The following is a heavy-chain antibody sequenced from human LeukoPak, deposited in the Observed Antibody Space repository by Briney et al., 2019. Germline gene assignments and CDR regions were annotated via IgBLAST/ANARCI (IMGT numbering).Heavy chain of an antibody. CDR1: GGTFSSYA. Sequence: SVKLSCKASGGTFSSYAISWVRRAPGQGLEWMGRIIPIFGTANYAQKFQGRVTITTDESTSTAYMELSSLRSEDTAVYYCARGESIAAADPLDYWGQGTLVTVSS. CDR2: IIPIFGTA. J-gene: IGHJ4*02. CDR3: ARGESIAAADPLDY. V-gene: IGHV1-69*05. D-gene: IGHD6-13*01.